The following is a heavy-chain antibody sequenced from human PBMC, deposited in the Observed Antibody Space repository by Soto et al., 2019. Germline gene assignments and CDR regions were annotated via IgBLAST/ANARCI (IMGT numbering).Heavy chain of an antibody. V-gene: IGHV4-59*01. CDR1: GDSISGYY. Sequence: SETLSLTCTVSGDSISGYYWSWIRQPPGKGLQWIGYIYYSGNTNYNPSLKDRVAMSVDTSKNQFSLQVSSVTAADTAVYFCAKYRRTDAEGYTFDYWGQGALVTVSS. CDR3: AKYRRTDAEGYTFDY. J-gene: IGHJ4*02. CDR2: IYYSGNT. D-gene: IGHD2-15*01.